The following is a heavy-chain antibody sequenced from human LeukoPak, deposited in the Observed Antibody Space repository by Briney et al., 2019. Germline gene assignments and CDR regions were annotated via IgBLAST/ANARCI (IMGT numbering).Heavy chain of an antibody. J-gene: IGHJ4*02. CDR1: GLTFSSYA. CDR2: VGSSGGNT. V-gene: IGHV3-23*01. D-gene: IGHD3-22*01. CDR3: AKAPVGANYYDTSGYFDY. Sequence: GGSLRLSCAASGLTFSSYAMSWVRQAPGKGLEWVSTVGSSGGNTHHADSVKGRFTISRDNSKNTLYLQMNSLRAEDTAVYYCAKAPVGANYYDTSGYFDYWGQGTLVTVSS.